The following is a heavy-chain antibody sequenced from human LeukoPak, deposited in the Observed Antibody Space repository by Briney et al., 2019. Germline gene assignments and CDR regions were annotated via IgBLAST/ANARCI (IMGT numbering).Heavy chain of an antibody. Sequence: SETLSLTCAVYGGSFSGYYWSWIRQPPGKGLEWIGEINHSGSTNYNPSLKSRVTISVDTSKNQFSLKLSSVTAADTAVYYCARVRITVFGVIPAHFDYWGQGTLVTVSS. J-gene: IGHJ4*02. D-gene: IGHD3-3*01. CDR3: ARVRITVFGVIPAHFDY. CDR1: GGSFSGYY. V-gene: IGHV4-34*01. CDR2: INHSGST.